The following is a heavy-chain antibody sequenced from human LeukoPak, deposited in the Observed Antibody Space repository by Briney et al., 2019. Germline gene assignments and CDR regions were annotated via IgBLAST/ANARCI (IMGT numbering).Heavy chain of an antibody. J-gene: IGHJ4*02. CDR2: IRSKANNYAT. CDR3: TRGAPDWGFGFDY. CDR1: GFTFSTYG. V-gene: IGHV3-73*01. Sequence: GGSLRLSCAASGFTFSTYGLHWVRQASGKGLEWVGRIRSKANNYATAYTAPVKGRFTISRDDSKNTAYLQMNSLKTEDTAVYYCTRGAPDWGFGFDYWGQGTLVTVSS. D-gene: IGHD7-27*01.